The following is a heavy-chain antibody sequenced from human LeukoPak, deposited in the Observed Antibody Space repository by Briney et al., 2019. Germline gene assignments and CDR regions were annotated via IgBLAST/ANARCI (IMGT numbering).Heavy chain of an antibody. V-gene: IGHV1-69*05. CDR2: IIPIFGTA. CDR1: GGTFSSYA. J-gene: IGHJ6*03. Sequence: SVKVSCKASGGTFSSYAISWVRQAPGQGLEWMGGIIPIFGTANYAQKFQGRVTITTDESTSTAYMELSSLRSEDTAVYYCAAGTRAYYYYYIDVWGKGTTVTVSS. CDR3: AAGTRAYYYYYIDV.